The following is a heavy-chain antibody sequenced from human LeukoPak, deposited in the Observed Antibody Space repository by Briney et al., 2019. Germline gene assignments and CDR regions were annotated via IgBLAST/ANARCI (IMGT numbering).Heavy chain of an antibody. V-gene: IGHV1-18*01. CDR2: ISAYNGNT. Sequence: GASVKVSCKASGYTFTSYGISWVRQAPGQGLEWMGWISAYNGNTNYAQKLQGRVTMTTDTSTSTAYMELRSRRSDDTAVYYCARDGYYDFWSGYPSYYYGMDVWGQGTTVTVSS. CDR3: ARDGYYDFWSGYPSYYYGMDV. J-gene: IGHJ6*02. D-gene: IGHD3-3*01. CDR1: GYTFTSYG.